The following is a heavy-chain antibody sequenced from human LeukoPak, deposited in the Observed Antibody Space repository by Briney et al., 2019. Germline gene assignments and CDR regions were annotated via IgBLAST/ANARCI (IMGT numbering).Heavy chain of an antibody. V-gene: IGHV1-18*01. Sequence: ASVKVSCKASGYTFTSYGISWVRQAPGQGLEWMGWISAYNGNTNYAQKLQGRVTMTTDTSTSTAYMELRSLRSDDKAVYYCARDLDVLRYFDWLSPGPYYFDYWGQGTLVTVSS. D-gene: IGHD3-9*01. J-gene: IGHJ4*02. CDR3: ARDLDVLRYFDWLSPGPYYFDY. CDR2: ISAYNGNT. CDR1: GYTFTSYG.